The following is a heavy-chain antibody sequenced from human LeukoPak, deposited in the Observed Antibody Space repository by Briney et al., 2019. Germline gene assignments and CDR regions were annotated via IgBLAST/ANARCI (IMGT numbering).Heavy chain of an antibody. D-gene: IGHD5-24*01. CDR2: INRDGSDQ. Sequence: GGFLRLSCVVSGFTLSSYWMSWVRQAPGKGPEWVANINRDGSDQYYVDSVKGRFTISRDNAKNSLFLQMNSLRAEDTAVYYCARDGGHGYKPPFDYWGQGTLVTVSS. CDR1: GFTLSSYW. J-gene: IGHJ4*02. CDR3: ARDGGHGYKPPFDY. V-gene: IGHV3-7*01.